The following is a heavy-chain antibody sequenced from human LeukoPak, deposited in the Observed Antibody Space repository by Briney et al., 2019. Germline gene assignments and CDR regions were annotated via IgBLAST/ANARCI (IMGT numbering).Heavy chain of an antibody. J-gene: IGHJ5*02. Sequence: SETLSLTCAVYGGSFSGYYWSWIRQPPGKGLEWIGSICYSGSTYYNPSLKSRVTISVDTSKNQFSLKVSSVTAADTAVYYCARNPELKWFDPWGQGTLVTVSS. CDR1: GGSFSGYY. D-gene: IGHD1-14*01. CDR2: ICYSGST. CDR3: ARNPELKWFDP. V-gene: IGHV4-34*01.